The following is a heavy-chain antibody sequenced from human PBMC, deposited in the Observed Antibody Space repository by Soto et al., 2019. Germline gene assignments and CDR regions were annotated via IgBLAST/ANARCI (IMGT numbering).Heavy chain of an antibody. CDR2: ISGSRSYI. CDR1: GFTFSSYS. CDR3: ARDVPYSSSWNLRGLAYYYYGMDV. V-gene: IGHV3-21*01. J-gene: IGHJ6*02. Sequence: PGGSLRLSCAASGFTFSSYSMNWVRQAPGKGLEWVSSISGSRSYIYYADSVKGRFTISRGNAKNSLYLQMNSLRAEDTAVYYCARDVPYSSSWNLRGLAYYYYGMDVWGQGTTVTVSS. D-gene: IGHD6-13*01.